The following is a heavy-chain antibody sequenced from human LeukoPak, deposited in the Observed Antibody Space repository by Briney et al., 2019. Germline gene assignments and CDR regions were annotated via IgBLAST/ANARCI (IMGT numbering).Heavy chain of an antibody. D-gene: IGHD6-19*01. Sequence: SETLSLTCTVSGGSISSGRYYWSWIRQPPGKGPEWIGFVFYGGTTYYYPSLQSRLTISVDTSKNQFSLKLNSVTAADTAVYYCAATSGLYVVSWGQGTQVTVSS. J-gene: IGHJ4*02. CDR1: GGSISSGRYY. V-gene: IGHV4-30-4*08. CDR2: VFYGGTT. CDR3: AATSGLYVVS.